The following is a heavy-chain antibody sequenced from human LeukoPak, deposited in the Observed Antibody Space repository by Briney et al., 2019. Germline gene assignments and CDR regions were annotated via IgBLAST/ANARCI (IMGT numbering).Heavy chain of an antibody. D-gene: IGHD1-1*01. CDR2: ISISGGTT. V-gene: IGHV3-23*01. J-gene: IGHJ5*02. CDR3: AKERTGFDD. Sequence: LELVSIISISGGTTYYAASVKGRFIISRDNSKKTVYLQMNSQRAEDTAVYYCAKERTGFDDWGQGTLVTVSA.